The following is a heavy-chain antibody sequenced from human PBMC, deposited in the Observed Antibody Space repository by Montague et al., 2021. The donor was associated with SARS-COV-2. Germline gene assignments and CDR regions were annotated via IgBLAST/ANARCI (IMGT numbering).Heavy chain of an antibody. V-gene: IGHV4-59*13. J-gene: IGHJ4*02. CDR1: SGSISNYY. D-gene: IGHD6-19*01. Sequence: SETLSLTCTVSSGSISNYYWSWIRQPPGKGLEWIVYVYSSGSTNYNPSLEGRVTMSVDTSKNQFSLKLISVTAADTAVYYCARVRYSDGWTFDYWGQGTLVTVSS. CDR3: ARVRYSDGWTFDY. CDR2: VYSSGST.